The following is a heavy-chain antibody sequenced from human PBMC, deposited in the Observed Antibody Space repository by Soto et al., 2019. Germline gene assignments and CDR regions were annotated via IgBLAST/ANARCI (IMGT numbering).Heavy chain of an antibody. V-gene: IGHV5-10-1*01. Sequence: PGESLKISCKGSGYTFTSYWISWVRQMPGKGLEWMGRIDPSDSYTNYSPSFQGHVTISADRSISTAYLQWSSLRASDTAMYYCARLGPKQFVRGYYDMDVWGQGTTVTVSS. J-gene: IGHJ6*02. CDR3: ARLGPKQFVRGYYDMDV. CDR1: GYTFTSYW. D-gene: IGHD6-6*01. CDR2: IDPSDSYT.